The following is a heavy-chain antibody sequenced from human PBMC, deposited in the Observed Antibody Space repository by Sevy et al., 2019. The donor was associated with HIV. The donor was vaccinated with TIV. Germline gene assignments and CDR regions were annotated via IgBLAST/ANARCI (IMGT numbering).Heavy chain of an antibody. CDR1: GGSISSYY. Sequence: KASETLSLTCTVSGGSISSYYWSWIRQPPGKGLEWIGYIYYSGSTNYNPSLKSRVTISVDTSKNQFSLKLSSVTAADTAVYYCARSPIAVAGGYAFDIWGQGTMVTVSS. CDR3: ARSPIAVAGGYAFDI. V-gene: IGHV4-59*01. CDR2: IYYSGST. J-gene: IGHJ3*02. D-gene: IGHD6-19*01.